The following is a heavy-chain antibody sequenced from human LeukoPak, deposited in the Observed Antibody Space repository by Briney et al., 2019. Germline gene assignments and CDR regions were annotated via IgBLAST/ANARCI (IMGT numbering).Heavy chain of an antibody. CDR2: INPNSGGT. J-gene: IGHJ5*02. V-gene: IGHV1-2*02. CDR1: GYIFTGYY. Sequence: ASVKVSCKASGYIFTGYYMHWVRQAPGQGLEWMGWINPNSGGTNYAQKFQGRVTMTRDTSISTAYMELSSLRSEDTAVYYCARDNSVGDYAWWFDPWGQGTLVTVSS. D-gene: IGHD1-26*01. CDR3: ARDNSVGDYAWWFDP.